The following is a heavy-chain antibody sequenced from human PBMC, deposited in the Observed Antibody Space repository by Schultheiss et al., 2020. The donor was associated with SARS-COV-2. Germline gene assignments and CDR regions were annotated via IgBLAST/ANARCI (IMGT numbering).Heavy chain of an antibody. J-gene: IGHJ5*02. CDR1: GDSVSSGTYY. CDR3: GVVTTYNWFDP. CDR2: IYYSGST. Sequence: SQTLSLTCTVSGDSVSSGTYYWSWIRQPPGKGLEWIGSIYYSGSTYYNPSLKSRVTISVDTSKNQFSLKLSSVTAADTAVYYCGVVTTYNWFDPWGQGTLVTVSS. D-gene: IGHD4-17*01. V-gene: IGHV4-39*01.